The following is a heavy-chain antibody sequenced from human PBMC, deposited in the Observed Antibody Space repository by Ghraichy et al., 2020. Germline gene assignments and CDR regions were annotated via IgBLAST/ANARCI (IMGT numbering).Heavy chain of an antibody. D-gene: IGHD7-27*01. CDR2: ITSSSRNI. Sequence: GGSLRLSCAASGFTFSTFSMNWVRQAPGKGLEWVSYITSSSRNILYEDSVKGRFTVSRDNAKNSLYLQMNSLRVEDTAVYYCVRDPWGQSDLWGRGTLVIVSS. CDR1: GFTFSTFS. J-gene: IGHJ2*01. CDR3: VRDPWGQSDL. V-gene: IGHV3-48*04.